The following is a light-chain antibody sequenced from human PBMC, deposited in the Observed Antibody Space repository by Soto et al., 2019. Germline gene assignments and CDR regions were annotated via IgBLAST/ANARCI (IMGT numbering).Light chain of an antibody. CDR2: EAS. J-gene: IGKJ2*01. CDR1: QDISNS. Sequence: DIQMTQSPSSLSTSVGERVTITCQASQDISNSLNWYQQKPGKAPNLLIYEASKLQTGVPSRFSGGGSGTHFTFTISSLQPEDIATDYCQHYYNLPRYTFGLGTKLEIK. CDR3: QHYYNLPRYT. V-gene: IGKV1-33*01.